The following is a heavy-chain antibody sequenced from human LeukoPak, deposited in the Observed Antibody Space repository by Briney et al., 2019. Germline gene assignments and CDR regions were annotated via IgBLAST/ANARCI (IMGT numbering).Heavy chain of an antibody. CDR3: ARKDDSDFDY. CDR1: GFTFSSYE. J-gene: IGHJ4*02. CDR2: ISSSGSTI. V-gene: IGHV3-48*03. D-gene: IGHD2-15*01. Sequence: PGGSLRLSCAASGFTFSSYEMNWVCQAPGKGLEWVSYISSSGSTIYYADSVKGRFTISRDNAKNSLYLQMNSLRAEDTAVYYCARKDDSDFDYWGQGTLVTVSS.